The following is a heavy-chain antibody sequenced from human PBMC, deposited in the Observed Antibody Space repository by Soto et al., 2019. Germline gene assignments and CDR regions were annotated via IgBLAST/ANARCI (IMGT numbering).Heavy chain of an antibody. J-gene: IGHJ4*02. D-gene: IGHD5-12*01. V-gene: IGHV1-3*01. Sequence: ASVKVSCKASRYTFTSYDIKWVRQATRQGLEWIGWINAGNGNTKYSQKFQGRVTITRDTSASTAYMELSSLRSEDTAVYYCARGVDLVATFFDYWGQGTLVTVSS. CDR1: RYTFTSYD. CDR3: ARGVDLVATFFDY. CDR2: INAGNGNT.